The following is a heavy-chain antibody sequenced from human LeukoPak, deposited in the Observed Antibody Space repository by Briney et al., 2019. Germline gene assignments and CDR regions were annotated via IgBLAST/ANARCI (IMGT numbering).Heavy chain of an antibody. D-gene: IGHD5-18*01. V-gene: IGHV1-69*05. CDR3: ARLGAVDTAMVGFDY. Sequence: SSVKVSCKASGGTFSSYAISWVRQAPGQGLEWMGGIIPIFGTANYAQKFQGRVTITTDESTSTAYMELSSLRSEDTAVYYCARLGAVDTAMVGFDYWGQGTLVTVSS. CDR1: GGTFSSYA. CDR2: IIPIFGTA. J-gene: IGHJ4*02.